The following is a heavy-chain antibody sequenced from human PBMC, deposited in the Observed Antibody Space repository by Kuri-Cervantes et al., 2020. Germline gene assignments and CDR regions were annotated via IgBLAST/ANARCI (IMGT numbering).Heavy chain of an antibody. CDR2: TNPDGSEK. D-gene: IGHD3-10*01. J-gene: IGHJ4*02. Sequence: GESLKISCAASGFTFSSYSMTWVRQAPGKGLEWVANTNPDGSEKYYVDSVKGRFTISRDNAKNSLFLQMNSLRAEDTAVYYCARDFRLLWFGELSAIDYWGQGTLVTVSS. V-gene: IGHV3-7*01. CDR3: ARDFRLLWFGELSAIDY. CDR1: GFTFSSYS.